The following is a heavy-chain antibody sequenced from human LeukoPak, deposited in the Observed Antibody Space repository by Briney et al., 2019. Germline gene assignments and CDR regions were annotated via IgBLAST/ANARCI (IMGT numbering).Heavy chain of an antibody. D-gene: IGHD2-8*01. Sequence: GGSLRLSCAASGFTFSDYYMSRIRQAPGKGLEWVSYISSSGSTIYYADSVKGRFTISRDNAKNSLYLQMNSLRAEDTAVYYCARSTYSVIVLKELDYWGQGTMVTVSS. V-gene: IGHV3-11*01. CDR2: ISSSGSTI. CDR3: ARSTYSVIVLKELDY. J-gene: IGHJ4*02. CDR1: GFTFSDYY.